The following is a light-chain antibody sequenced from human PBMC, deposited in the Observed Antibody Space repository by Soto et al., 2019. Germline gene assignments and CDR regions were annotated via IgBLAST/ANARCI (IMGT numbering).Light chain of an antibody. CDR3: QQYITSPWT. V-gene: IGKV3-20*01. J-gene: IGKJ1*01. CDR2: GAS. CDR1: QSVSSNS. Sequence: EIVLTQSPGTLSLSPGERATLSCRASQSVSSNSLAWYQQKPGQAPRLVMYGASSRATGIPDRFSGSGSGSGTDFTLTISRLEPEDFAVYYGQQYITSPWTFGQGTQVEIK.